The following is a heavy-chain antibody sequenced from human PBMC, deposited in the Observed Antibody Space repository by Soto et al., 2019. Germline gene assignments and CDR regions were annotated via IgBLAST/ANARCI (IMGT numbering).Heavy chain of an antibody. V-gene: IGHV5-10-1*01. D-gene: IGHD4-4*01. CDR1: GFSLSSYW. Sequence: GESLKISCKGSGFSLSSYWINWVRQMPGKGLEWMGKIDPSDSRTTYSPSFQGHVTISVDKSISTAYLQWSSVEASDTAMYYCARVGHDYSNSGMDVWGQGTTVTVSS. J-gene: IGHJ6*02. CDR2: IDPSDSRT. CDR3: ARVGHDYSNSGMDV.